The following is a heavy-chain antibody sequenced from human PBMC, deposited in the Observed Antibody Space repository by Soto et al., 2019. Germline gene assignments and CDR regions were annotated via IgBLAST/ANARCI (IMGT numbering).Heavy chain of an antibody. CDR2: ISWNSGSI. D-gene: IGHD3-3*02. Sequence: GGSLRLSCAASGFTIDDYAMHWVRQAPGKGLEWVSGISWNSGSIGYADSVKGRFTISRDNAKNSLYLQMNSLRAEDTALYYCAKGIFGVGISPPDYWGQGSLVTLSS. J-gene: IGHJ4*02. CDR3: AKGIFGVGISPPDY. CDR1: GFTIDDYA. V-gene: IGHV3-9*01.